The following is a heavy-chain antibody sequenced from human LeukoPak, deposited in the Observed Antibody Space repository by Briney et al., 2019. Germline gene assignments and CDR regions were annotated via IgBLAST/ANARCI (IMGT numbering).Heavy chain of an antibody. CDR2: IYYSGST. CDR1: GGSISSYY. V-gene: IGHV4-59*01. J-gene: IGHJ4*02. Sequence: PSETLSLTCTVSGGSISSYYWSWIRQPPGKGLEWIGYIYYSGSTNYNPSLKSRVTISVDTSQNQFYLKLSSVTAADTAVYYCARDGYSGSDALWGQGTLVTVSS. D-gene: IGHD5-12*01. CDR3: ARDGYSGSDAL.